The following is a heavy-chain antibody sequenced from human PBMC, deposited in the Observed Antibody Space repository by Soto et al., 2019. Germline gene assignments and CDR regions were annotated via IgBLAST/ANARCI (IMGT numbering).Heavy chain of an antibody. V-gene: IGHV1-69*13. CDR3: AREAPIVVVVAASPGVGWFDP. CDR2: IIPIFGTA. D-gene: IGHD2-15*01. Sequence: ASVKVSCKASGGTFSSYAISWVRQAPGQGLEWMGGIIPIFGTANYAQKFQGRVTITADESTSTAYMELSSLRSEDTAVYYCAREAPIVVVVAASPGVGWFDPWGQGTLVTVSS. CDR1: GGTFSSYA. J-gene: IGHJ5*02.